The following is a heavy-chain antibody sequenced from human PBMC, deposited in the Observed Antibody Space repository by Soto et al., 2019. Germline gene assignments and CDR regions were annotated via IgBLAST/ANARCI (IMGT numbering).Heavy chain of an antibody. CDR1: GGCISGYY. J-gene: IGHJ6*02. V-gene: IGHV4-59*03. Sequence: ETLPLRCILSGGCISGYYWSWIRHPQGKGLEWIGYIFYRGNTLYNPSLQSRVTISVDTSKNQFFLGLTSVTAADTAVYYCNRHAIIPKLQYGMAVWGQGASVTVS. D-gene: IGHD1-1*01. CDR3: NRHAIIPKLQYGMAV. CDR2: IFYRGNT.